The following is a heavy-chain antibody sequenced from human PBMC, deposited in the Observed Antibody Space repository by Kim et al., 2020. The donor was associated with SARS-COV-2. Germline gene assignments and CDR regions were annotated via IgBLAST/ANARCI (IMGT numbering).Heavy chain of an antibody. D-gene: IGHD2-2*02. CDR3: ASILLGRFDP. Sequence: SPYYNPSVKSRVTISVDTSKNQFSLKLSSVTAADTAVYYCASILLGRFDPWGQGTLVTVSS. J-gene: IGHJ5*02. V-gene: IGHV4-39*01. CDR2: SP.